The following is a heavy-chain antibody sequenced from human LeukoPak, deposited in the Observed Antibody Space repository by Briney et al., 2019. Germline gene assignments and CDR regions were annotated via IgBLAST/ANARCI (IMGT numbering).Heavy chain of an antibody. Sequence: GGSLRLSCAASGFTFSNTWMNWVRQAPGKGLEWVGRIQSKTDGGTTEYAAPVKGRFTISRDDSKTTLYLRMNSLKTEDTAVYYCATLTVRGVINIWGQGTLVTVSS. D-gene: IGHD3-10*01. V-gene: IGHV3-15*01. J-gene: IGHJ4*02. CDR3: ATLTVRGVINI. CDR1: GFTFSNTW. CDR2: IQSKTDGGTT.